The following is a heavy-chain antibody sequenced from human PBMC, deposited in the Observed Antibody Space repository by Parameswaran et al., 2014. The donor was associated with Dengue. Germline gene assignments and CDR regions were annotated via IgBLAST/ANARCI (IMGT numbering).Heavy chain of an antibody. CDR2: INPNSGGT. J-gene: IGHJ4*02. Sequence: WVRQAPGQGLEWMGWINPNSGGTNYAQKFQGRVTMTRDTSISTAYMELSRLRSDDTAVYYCARDRSYYDSSGYYFLWGQGTRVTVSS. CDR3: ARDRSYYDSSGYYFL. D-gene: IGHD3-22*01. V-gene: IGHV1-2*02.